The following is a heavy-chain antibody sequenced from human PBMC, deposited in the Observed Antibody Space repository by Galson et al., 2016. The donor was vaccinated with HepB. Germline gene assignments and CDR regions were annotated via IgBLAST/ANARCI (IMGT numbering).Heavy chain of an antibody. CDR2: ISWNSGNI. V-gene: IGHV3-9*01. Sequence: SLRLSCAASGFIFDDYAMHWVRKAPGKGLEWVSGISWNSGNIDYAESLKGRFTIPRDNSKNSVYLQMNSLRAEGTALYYCAKASSLAGTDYFKSWGQGTLVTVSS. CDR1: GFIFDDYA. D-gene: IGHD6-19*01. J-gene: IGHJ4*02. CDR3: AKASSLAGTDYFKS.